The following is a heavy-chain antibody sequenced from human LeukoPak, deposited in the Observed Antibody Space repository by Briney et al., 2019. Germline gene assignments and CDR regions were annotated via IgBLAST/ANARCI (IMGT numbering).Heavy chain of an antibody. J-gene: IGHJ6*02. CDR2: MNPNSGNT. CDR1: GYTFTGYY. V-gene: IGHV1-8*02. D-gene: IGHD3-3*01. CDR3: ARAHYDFWSGYPRNYGMDV. Sequence: ASVKVSCKASGYTFTGYYMHWVRQATGQGLEWMGWMNPNSGNTGYAQKFQGRVTMTRNTSISTAYVELSSLRSEDTAVYYCARAHYDFWSGYPRNYGMDVWGQGTTVTVSS.